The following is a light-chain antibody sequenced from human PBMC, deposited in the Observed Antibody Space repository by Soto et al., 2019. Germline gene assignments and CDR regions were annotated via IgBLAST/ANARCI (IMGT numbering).Light chain of an antibody. CDR3: QQYSSYSGT. V-gene: IGKV1-5*01. Sequence: DMQMTQSPSSLSASLGDRVTITCRASQSISSYLNWYQQKPGKAPKLLIYDASSFETGVPSRFSGSGSGTDFTLTISSLQPDDFATYYCQQYSSYSGTFAQGTKVDI. J-gene: IGKJ1*01. CDR1: QSISSY. CDR2: DAS.